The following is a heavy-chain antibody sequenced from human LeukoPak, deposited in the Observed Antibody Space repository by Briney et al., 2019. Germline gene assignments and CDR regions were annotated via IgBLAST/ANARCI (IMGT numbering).Heavy chain of an antibody. CDR3: AKTTAWWAFDI. V-gene: IGHV3-9*01. CDR2: ISWNSGSI. Sequence: GGSLRLSCAASGFTFDDYAMHWVRQAPGKGLEWVSGISWNSGSIGYADSVKGRFTISRDNAKNSLYLQMNSLRAEDTALYYCAKTTAWWAFDIWGQVTMVTVSS. D-gene: IGHD2-8*02. J-gene: IGHJ3*02. CDR1: GFTFDDYA.